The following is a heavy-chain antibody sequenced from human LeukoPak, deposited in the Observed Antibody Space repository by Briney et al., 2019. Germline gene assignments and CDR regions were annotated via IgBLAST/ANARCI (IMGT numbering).Heavy chain of an antibody. J-gene: IGHJ5*02. CDR3: ARYDIVVVPAANGGFDP. CDR2: INHSGST. Sequence: KPSETLSLTCAVSGGSISSSNWWSWVRQPPGKGLEWIGEINHSGSTNYNPSLKSRVTISVDTSKNQFSLKLSSVTAADTAVYYCARYDIVVVPAANGGFDPWGQGTLVTVSS. V-gene: IGHV4-4*02. D-gene: IGHD2-2*01. CDR1: GGSISSSNW.